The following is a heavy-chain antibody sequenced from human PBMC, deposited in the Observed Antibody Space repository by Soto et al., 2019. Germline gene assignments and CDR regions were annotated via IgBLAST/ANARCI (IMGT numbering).Heavy chain of an antibody. J-gene: IGHJ3*02. CDR1: GGSISSYY. Sequence: SETLSLTCTVSGGSISSYYWSWIRQPPGKGLEWIGYIYYSGSTNYNPSLKSRVTISVDTSKNQFSLKLSSVTAADTAVYYCARLERYCSGGSCYSGSFDIWGQGTMVTVSS. CDR3: ARLERYCSGGSCYSGSFDI. D-gene: IGHD2-15*01. V-gene: IGHV4-59*01. CDR2: IYYSGST.